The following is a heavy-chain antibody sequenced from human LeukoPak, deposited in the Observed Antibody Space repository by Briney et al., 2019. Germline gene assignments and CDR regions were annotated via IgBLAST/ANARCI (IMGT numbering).Heavy chain of an antibody. CDR1: GFTFSTYA. V-gene: IGHV3-74*01. D-gene: IGHD2-2*01. J-gene: IGHJ4*02. Sequence: GGSLRLSCAASGFTFSTYAMNWVRQAPGKGLVWVSHINSDGSWTSYADSVKGRFTISKDNAKNTVYLQMNNLRAEDTAVYYCVSFYETYWGRGTLVTVSS. CDR3: VSFYETY. CDR2: INSDGSWT.